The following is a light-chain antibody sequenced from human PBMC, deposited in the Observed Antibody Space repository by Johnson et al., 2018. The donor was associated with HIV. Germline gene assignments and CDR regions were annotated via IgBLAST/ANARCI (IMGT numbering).Light chain of an antibody. CDR1: SSNIGNNY. J-gene: IGLJ1*01. CDR3: VGWDSSLSGYV. V-gene: IGLV1-51*02. CDR2: ENN. Sequence: QSLLTQPPSVSAAPGQKVTISCSGSSSNIGNNYVSWYQQLPGTAPKLLIYENNKRPSGIPDRFSGSKSGTSATLGITGLQTGDEADYYCVGWDSSLSGYVFGTGTTVTVL.